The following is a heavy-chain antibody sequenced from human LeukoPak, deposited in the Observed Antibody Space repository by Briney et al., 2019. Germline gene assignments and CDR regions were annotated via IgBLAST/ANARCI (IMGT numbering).Heavy chain of an antibody. CDR3: ARVGDYGFYFDY. D-gene: IGHD4-17*01. Sequence: GGSLRLSCAASGFTVSSNYMSWVRQAPGKGLEWVSVIYSGGSTYYANSVKGRFTISRDNSKNTLYLQMNSLRAEDTAVYYCARVGDYGFYFDYWGQGTLVAVSS. CDR1: GFTVSSNY. V-gene: IGHV3-66*01. CDR2: IYSGGST. J-gene: IGHJ4*02.